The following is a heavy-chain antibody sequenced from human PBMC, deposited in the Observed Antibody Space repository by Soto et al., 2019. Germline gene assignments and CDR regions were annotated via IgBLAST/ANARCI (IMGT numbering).Heavy chain of an antibody. CDR2: ISYDGSNK. V-gene: IGHV3-30*18. D-gene: IGHD6-19*01. CDR3: AKDLTWGSSGPLEGLEYYYGMDV. J-gene: IGHJ6*02. CDR1: GFTFSSYG. Sequence: GGSLRLSCAASGFTFSSYGMHWVRQAPGKGLEWVAVISYDGSNKYYADSVKGRFTISRDNSKNTLYLQMNSLRAEDTAVYYCAKDLTWGSSGPLEGLEYYYGMDVWGQGTTVTVSS.